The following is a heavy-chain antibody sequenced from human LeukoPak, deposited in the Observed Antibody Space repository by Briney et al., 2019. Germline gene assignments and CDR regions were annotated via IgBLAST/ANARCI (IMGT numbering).Heavy chain of an antibody. CDR1: GGSFSGYY. V-gene: IGHV4-34*01. D-gene: IGHD3-10*01. CDR2: INHSGST. CDR3: ARGEGLWFGAYYFDY. J-gene: IGHJ4*02. Sequence: PSETLSLTCAVYGGSFSGYYWSWIRQPPGKGLEWIGEINHSGSTNYNPSPKSRVTISVDTSKNQFSLKLSSVTAADTAVYYCARGEGLWFGAYYFDYWGQGTLVTVSS.